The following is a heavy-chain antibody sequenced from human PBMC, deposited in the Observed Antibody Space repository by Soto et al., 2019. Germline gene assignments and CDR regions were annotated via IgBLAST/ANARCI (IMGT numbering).Heavy chain of an antibody. CDR1: GYSITAGGYY. Sequence: SETLSLTCFVSGYSITAGGYYWSWIRHHPGKGLEWIGSFYSSGSIIYNPSLRSRVSISGDTSSNQFSMSLTSVTAADTARYYCERMYSSGSGWFHPWGQGTLVTVSS. CDR3: ERMYSSGSGWFHP. D-gene: IGHD6-19*01. J-gene: IGHJ5*02. CDR2: FYSSGSI. V-gene: IGHV4-31*03.